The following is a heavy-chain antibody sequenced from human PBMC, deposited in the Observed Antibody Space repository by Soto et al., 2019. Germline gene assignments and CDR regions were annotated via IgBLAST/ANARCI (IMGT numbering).Heavy chain of an antibody. CDR3: PRVGGTVTSDY. J-gene: IGHJ4*02. Sequence: QVHLVESGGGVVQPGRSLRLSCAASGFPFSAYGMHWVRQAPGKGLEWLAMIYYDGNNKYYAPSVEGRFTISRDNSKNTLYLQMNSLRVEDTAVYYSPRVGGTVTSDYWGQGTLVIVSS. V-gene: IGHV3-33*01. CDR2: IYYDGNNK. D-gene: IGHD4-17*01. CDR1: GFPFSAYG.